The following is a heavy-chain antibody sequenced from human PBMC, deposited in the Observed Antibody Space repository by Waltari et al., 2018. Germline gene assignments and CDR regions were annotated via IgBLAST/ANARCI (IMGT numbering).Heavy chain of an antibody. D-gene: IGHD3-22*01. V-gene: IGHV4-4*07. CDR1: GGSISRYY. Sequence: QVQLQESGPGLVKPSETLSLTCTVSGGSISRYYWSWIRQPARKGLEWIGRIYTSGSTNYNPSLKSRVTMSVDTSKNQFSLKLSSVTAADTAVYYCARGRRYYDSSGYYWRDAFDIWGQGTMVTVSS. CDR2: IYTSGST. J-gene: IGHJ3*02. CDR3: ARGRRYYDSSGYYWRDAFDI.